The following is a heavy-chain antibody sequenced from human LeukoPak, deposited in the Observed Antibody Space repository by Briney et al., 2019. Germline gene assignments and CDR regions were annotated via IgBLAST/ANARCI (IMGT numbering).Heavy chain of an antibody. Sequence: PGGPLRLSCAASGFTFSRYWMHWVRQAPGKGLVWVSRINRDGSSTGYADSVKGRFTISRDNTKNTLYMQMNSLRAEDTAVYYCAGESFFGSSWYTFDYGGQGTLVTVSS. D-gene: IGHD6-13*01. CDR2: INRDGSST. V-gene: IGHV3-74*01. J-gene: IGHJ4*02. CDR3: AGESFFGSSWYTFDY. CDR1: GFTFSRYW.